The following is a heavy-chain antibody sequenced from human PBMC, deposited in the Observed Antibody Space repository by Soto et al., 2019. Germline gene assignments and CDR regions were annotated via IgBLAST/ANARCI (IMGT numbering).Heavy chain of an antibody. CDR1: GGSISSSSYY. D-gene: IGHD3-22*01. CDR3: ARRAWLDVYYYYMDV. V-gene: IGHV4-39*01. J-gene: IGHJ6*03. Sequence: PSETLSLTCTVSGGSISSSSYYWGWIRQPPGKGLEWIGSIYYSGGTYYNPSLKSRVTISVDTSKNQFSLKLSSVTAADTAVYYCARRAWLDVYYYYMDVWGKGTTVTVSS. CDR2: IYYSGGT.